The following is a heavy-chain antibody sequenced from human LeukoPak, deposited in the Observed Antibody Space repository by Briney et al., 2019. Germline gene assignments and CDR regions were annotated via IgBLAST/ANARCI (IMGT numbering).Heavy chain of an antibody. J-gene: IGHJ1*01. D-gene: IGHD3-22*01. V-gene: IGHV3-53*01. CDR1: GFTVSSND. CDR2: IYSGGST. Sequence: PGGSLRLSCAASGFTVSSNDMSWVRQAPGKGLECISVIYSGGSTDYADSVKGRLTISRDNSKNTLYLQMNSLRAEDTAVYYCARDAQTYYYDSSGYYSEYFQHWGQGTLVTVSS. CDR3: ARDAQTYYYDSSGYYSEYFQH.